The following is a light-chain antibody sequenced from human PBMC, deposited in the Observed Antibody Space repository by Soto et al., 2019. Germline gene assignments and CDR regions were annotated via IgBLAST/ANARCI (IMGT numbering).Light chain of an antibody. CDR3: QQYGSSPWT. Sequence: ENRFTRSPCHLTKYTRERATLSCRASQSVSSSYLAWYQQKPGQAPSLLLYGASSRATGIPDRFSGSGSGTDFTLTISRLEPEDFAVYYCQQYGSSPWTFGQGTKVDIK. CDR2: GAS. V-gene: IGKV3-20*01. CDR1: QSVSSSY. J-gene: IGKJ1*01.